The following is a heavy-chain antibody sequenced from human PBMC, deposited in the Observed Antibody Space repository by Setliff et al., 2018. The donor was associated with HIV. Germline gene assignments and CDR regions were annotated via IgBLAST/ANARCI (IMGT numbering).Heavy chain of an antibody. CDR2: VSPGDSGT. CDR3: ARLKDVVLMVNDF. CDR1: GYSFTNFL. J-gene: IGHJ4*02. V-gene: IGHV5-51*01. D-gene: IGHD2-8*01. Sequence: GESLKISCKGFGYSFTNFLIGWVRQMPGKGLEWMGIVSPGDSGTSYSPSFQGQVTMSADKSISTAYLQWSSLKASDTAMYYCARLKDVVLMVNDFWGQGTLVTV.